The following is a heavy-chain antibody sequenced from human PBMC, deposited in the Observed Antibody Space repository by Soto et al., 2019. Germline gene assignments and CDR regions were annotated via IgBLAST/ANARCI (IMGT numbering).Heavy chain of an antibody. V-gene: IGHV3-33*01. CDR3: ARDGGPYYYYMDV. CDR2: IWYDGSNK. Sequence: PGGSLRLSCAASVLTFSSYGMHWVRQAPGKGLEWVAVIWYDGSNKYYADSVKGRFTISRDNSKNTLYLQMNSLRAEDTAAYYCARDGGPYYYYMDVWGKGTTVTVSS. J-gene: IGHJ6*03. D-gene: IGHD1-26*01. CDR1: VLTFSSYG.